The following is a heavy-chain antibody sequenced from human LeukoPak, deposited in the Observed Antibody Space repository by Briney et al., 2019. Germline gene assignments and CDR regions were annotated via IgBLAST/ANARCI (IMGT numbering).Heavy chain of an antibody. J-gene: IGHJ4*02. CDR1: GFTFSDYY. V-gene: IGHV3-23*01. Sequence: GGSLRLSCAASGFTFSDYYMSWIRQAPGKGLEWVSSIGGGGFNTHYADSVKGRFSISRDTSTNTLYLEMNSLRADDSALYYCAKDNFGLVPYCFDSWGQGTLVTVSS. CDR3: AKDNFGLVPYCFDS. CDR2: IGGGGFNT. D-gene: IGHD2-21*01.